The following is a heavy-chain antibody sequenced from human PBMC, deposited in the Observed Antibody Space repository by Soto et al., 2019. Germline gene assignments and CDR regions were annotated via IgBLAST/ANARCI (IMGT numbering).Heavy chain of an antibody. Sequence: SETLSLTCTVSGASVSSGSYYWSWIRKPPGKGLEWIGYIYYSESTSYNPSFKSRVTISVDTSKTQGSLRLSSVTAADTAVYDCAREVDTAMVTDYYCMDIWGQGTTVTVSS. D-gene: IGHD5-18*01. CDR3: AREVDTAMVTDYYCMDI. CDR1: GASVSSGSYY. CDR2: IYYSEST. J-gene: IGHJ6*02. V-gene: IGHV4-61*01.